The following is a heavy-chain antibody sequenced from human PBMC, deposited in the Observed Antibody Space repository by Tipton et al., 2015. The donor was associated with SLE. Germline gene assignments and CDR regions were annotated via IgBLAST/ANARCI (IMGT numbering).Heavy chain of an antibody. CDR1: GFTFSRNA. V-gene: IGHV3-11*04. CDR2: ISSGSTK. J-gene: IGHJ4*02. Sequence: SLRLSCTASGFTFSRNAMIWIRQAPGKGLEWVSYISSGSTKHYADSVKGRFTISRDNAKNSLYLQMNSLRAEDTAVYYCATNRDGDYFDYWGQGTLVTVSS. D-gene: IGHD5-24*01. CDR3: ATNRDGDYFDY.